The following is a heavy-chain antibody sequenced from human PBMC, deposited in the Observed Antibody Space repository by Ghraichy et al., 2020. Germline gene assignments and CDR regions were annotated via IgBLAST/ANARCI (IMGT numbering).Heavy chain of an antibody. D-gene: IGHD3-10*01. Sequence: SQTLSLNCTVSGGSVSSGSYYWSWIRQPPGKGLEWIGYIYYSGSTNYNPSLKSRVTISVDTSKNQFSLKLSSVTAADTAGYYCARVRGGRFYYYYGMDVWGQGTTVTVSS. J-gene: IGHJ6*02. CDR3: ARVRGGRFYYYYGMDV. V-gene: IGHV4-61*01. CDR1: GGSVSSGSYY. CDR2: IYYSGST.